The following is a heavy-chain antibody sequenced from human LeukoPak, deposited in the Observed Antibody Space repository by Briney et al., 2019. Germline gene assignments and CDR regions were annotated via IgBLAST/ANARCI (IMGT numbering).Heavy chain of an antibody. Sequence: GGSLRLSCAPPGSTSSTYGMHWVRQAQAKGRGWVAAIWYDGSSQYYADSVKGRFTISRDNSKNILYLQINSLRAEDTAVYYCAKDGQQLAWYFDPWGQGTLVTVSS. CDR1: GSTSSTYG. V-gene: IGHV3-33*06. J-gene: IGHJ5*02. D-gene: IGHD6-13*01. CDR3: AKDGQQLAWYFDP. CDR2: IWYDGSSQ.